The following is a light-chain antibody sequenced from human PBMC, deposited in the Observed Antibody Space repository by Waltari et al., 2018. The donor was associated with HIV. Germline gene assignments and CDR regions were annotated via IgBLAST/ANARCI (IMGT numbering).Light chain of an antibody. Sequence: ATRMTQSPPSVSAATGVTVTVTCRASRDIDTHLAWYQHKPGSAPHLLIYGASTLQKGVPPRFSGSGSGTFFSLTVTCLQSEDFATYFCQQYHDSPRTFGLGTTV. CDR3: QQYHDSPRT. J-gene: IGKJ1*01. CDR2: GAS. CDR1: RDIDTH. V-gene: IGKV1-8*01.